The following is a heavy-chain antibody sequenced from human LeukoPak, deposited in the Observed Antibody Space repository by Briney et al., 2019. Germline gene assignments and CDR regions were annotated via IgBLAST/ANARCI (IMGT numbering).Heavy chain of an antibody. CDR1: GYTFTGYY. V-gene: IGHV1-46*01. Sequence: ASVKVSCKASGYTFTGYYMHWVRQAPGEGLEWMGAINPSGGATVYTQKFEDRVTMSRDMSTTTVYMELRSLRSEDTAVYYCARSPLDILTGYYYFDYWGQGTLVTVSS. D-gene: IGHD3-9*01. CDR2: INPSGGAT. CDR3: ARSPLDILTGYYYFDY. J-gene: IGHJ4*02.